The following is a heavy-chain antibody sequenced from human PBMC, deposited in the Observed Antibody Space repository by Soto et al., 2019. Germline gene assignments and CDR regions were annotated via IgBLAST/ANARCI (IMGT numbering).Heavy chain of an antibody. D-gene: IGHD2-2*01. V-gene: IGHV1-69*13. Sequence: SVKVSCKASGGTFSSYAISWVRQAPGQGLEWMGGIIPIFGTANYAQKFQGRVTITADESTSTAYMELSSLRSEDTAVYYCARASYQLLTYYYGMDVWGQGATVTVSS. CDR3: ARASYQLLTYYYGMDV. CDR2: IIPIFGTA. J-gene: IGHJ6*02. CDR1: GGTFSSYA.